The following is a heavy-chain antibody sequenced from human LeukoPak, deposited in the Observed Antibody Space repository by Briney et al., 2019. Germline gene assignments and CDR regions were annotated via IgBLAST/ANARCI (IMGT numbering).Heavy chain of an antibody. Sequence: SETLSLTCSVSGGSITSYYWTWIRQPAGKGLEWIGRIYSSGSTNYNPSLQSRVTMSVDTSKNQFSLKLSSVTAADTAVYYCARAAGLYHFDYWGQGTLVTVSS. CDR3: ARAAGLYHFDY. D-gene: IGHD6-19*01. V-gene: IGHV4-4*07. CDR2: IYSSGST. J-gene: IGHJ4*02. CDR1: GGSITSYY.